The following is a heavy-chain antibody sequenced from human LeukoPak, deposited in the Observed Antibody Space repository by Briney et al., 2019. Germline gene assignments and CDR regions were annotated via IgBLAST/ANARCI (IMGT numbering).Heavy chain of an antibody. Sequence: SETLSLTCTVSGGSISSYYWSWIRQPSGKGLEWIGYIYYSGSTNYNPSLKSRVTISVDTSKNQFSLKLSSVTAADTAVYYCARGTPITMIVVVTPGAFDIWGQGTMVTVSS. D-gene: IGHD3-22*01. V-gene: IGHV4-59*01. CDR3: ARGTPITMIVVVTPGAFDI. CDR1: GGSISSYY. J-gene: IGHJ3*02. CDR2: IYYSGST.